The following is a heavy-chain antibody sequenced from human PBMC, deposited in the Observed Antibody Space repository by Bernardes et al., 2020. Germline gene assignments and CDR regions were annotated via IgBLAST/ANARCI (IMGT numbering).Heavy chain of an antibody. CDR3: ARDFGRRDH. CDR2: INSDGSST. CDR1: GFTLSTYW. D-gene: IGHD3-10*01. V-gene: IGHV3-74*01. J-gene: IGHJ4*02. Sequence: GGSLRLSCAASGFTLSTYWMHWVRQAPGKGLEWVSRINSDGSSTSYADSVKGRFTISRDNAKNTLYLQMNSLRAEDTAVYYCARDFGRRDHWGQGTLVTVSS.